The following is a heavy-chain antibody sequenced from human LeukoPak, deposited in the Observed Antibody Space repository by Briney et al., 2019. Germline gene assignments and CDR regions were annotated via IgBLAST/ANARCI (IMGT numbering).Heavy chain of an antibody. CDR1: GGSFSGYY. CDR2: INHSGST. D-gene: IGHD3-22*01. V-gene: IGHV4-34*01. Sequence: SETLSLTCAVYGGSFSGYYWSWIRQPPGKGLEWIGEINHSGSTNYNPSLKSRVTISVDTSKNQFSLKLSSVTAADTAVYYCARVYDSSGYYPRYNNWFDPWGQGTLVTVSS. J-gene: IGHJ5*02. CDR3: ARVYDSSGYYPRYNNWFDP.